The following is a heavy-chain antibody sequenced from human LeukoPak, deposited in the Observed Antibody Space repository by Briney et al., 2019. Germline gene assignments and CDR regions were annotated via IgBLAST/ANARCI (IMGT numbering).Heavy chain of an antibody. CDR3: AKATGEKYYGDYVDY. CDR1: GFTFTNYA. D-gene: IGHD4-17*01. V-gene: IGHV3-23*01. J-gene: IGHJ4*02. Sequence: GGSLRLSCAASGFTFTNYAMSWVRQAPGKGLEWVSAITSTGSSTYYADSVKGRITISRDNSKNTMYLQMNSLRAEDTAVYYCAKATGEKYYGDYVDYWGQGTLVTVSS. CDR2: ITSTGSST.